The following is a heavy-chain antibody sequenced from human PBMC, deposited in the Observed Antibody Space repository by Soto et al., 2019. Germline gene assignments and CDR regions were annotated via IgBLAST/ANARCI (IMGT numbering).Heavy chain of an antibody. CDR1: GFAFSSYS. V-gene: IGHV3-21*01. D-gene: IGHD6-19*01. CDR2: ISSSSSYI. J-gene: IGHJ4*02. Sequence: PGGSLRLSCAASGFAFSSYSMNWVRQAPGKGLEWVSSISSSSSYIYYADSVKGRFTISRDNAKNSLYLQMNSLRAEDTAVYYCARTYSSGLDYYFDYWRQGTLVTVSS. CDR3: ARTYSSGLDYYFDY.